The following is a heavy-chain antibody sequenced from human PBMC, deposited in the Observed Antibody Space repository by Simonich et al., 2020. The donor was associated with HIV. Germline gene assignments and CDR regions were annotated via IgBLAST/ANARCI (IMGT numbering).Heavy chain of an antibody. CDR1: GFTFSRYW. D-gene: IGHD3-22*01. Sequence: EVQLVESGGGLVQSGVSLRLSCAASGFTFSRYWMHWVRQVPGKGRGWGARCKLDENSTTYADSGKGRFTISRDNAKSTLYLQMNSLRAEDTAVYYCARVGDSSGYRSDAFDIWGQGTTVTV. CDR3: ARVGDSSGYRSDAFDI. J-gene: IGHJ3*02. CDR2: CKLDENST. V-gene: IGHV3-74*01.